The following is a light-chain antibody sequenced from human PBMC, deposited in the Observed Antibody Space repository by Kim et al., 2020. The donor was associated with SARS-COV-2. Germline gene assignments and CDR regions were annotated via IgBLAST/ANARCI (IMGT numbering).Light chain of an antibody. CDR1: QGVNQN. CDR2: DAS. CDR3: QHRGT. Sequence: DIQMTQSPSSLSASVGDRVTITCQASQGVNQNLNWYQQKPGGAPKLLIYDASNLETGVPPRFSGSGSGTDFAFTINSLQSEDLATYYCQHRGTCGQGTKLEI. V-gene: IGKV1-33*01. J-gene: IGKJ2*02.